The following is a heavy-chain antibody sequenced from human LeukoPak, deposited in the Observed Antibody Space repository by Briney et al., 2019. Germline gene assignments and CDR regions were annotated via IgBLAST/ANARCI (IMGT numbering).Heavy chain of an antibody. CDR3: AKGPSNYDILTAFYYMDV. CDR2: ISGGGGST. CDR1: GFTFSSYA. V-gene: IGHV3-23*01. D-gene: IGHD3-9*01. J-gene: IGHJ6*03. Sequence: GGSLRLPCAASGFTFSSYAMSWVRQAPGKGLEWVSAISGGGGSTYYADSVKGRFTISRDNSKNTLYLQMNSLRAEDTAVYYCAKGPSNYDILTAFYYMDVWGKGTTVTVSS.